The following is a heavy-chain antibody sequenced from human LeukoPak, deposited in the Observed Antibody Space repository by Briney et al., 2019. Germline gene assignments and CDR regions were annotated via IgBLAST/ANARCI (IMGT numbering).Heavy chain of an antibody. CDR1: GYTFTGYY. D-gene: IGHD3-10*01. CDR3: ARDRGVNWFDP. V-gene: IGHV1-2*02. J-gene: IGHJ5*02. Sequence: ASVKVSCKASGYTFTGYYIHWVRQAPGQGLEWMGWINPNSGGTDYAQKFRGRVTMTRDTSISTAYMELSRLRSDDTAIYYCARDRGVNWFDPWGQGTLVTVSS. CDR2: INPNSGGT.